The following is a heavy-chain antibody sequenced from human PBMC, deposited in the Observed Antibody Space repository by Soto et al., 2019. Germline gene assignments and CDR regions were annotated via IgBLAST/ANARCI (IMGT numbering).Heavy chain of an antibody. CDR2: ISYDGSNK. CDR1: GFTFSSYG. V-gene: IGHV3-30*18. CDR3: AKGWLFFWSGYLSRFYHYGMDV. D-gene: IGHD3-3*01. J-gene: IGHJ6*02. Sequence: GGSMRLSCAASGFTFSSYGMHWVRQAPGKGLEWVAVISYDGSNKYYADSVKGRFTISRDNSKNTLYLQMNSLRAEDTAVYYCAKGWLFFWSGYLSRFYHYGMDVWGQGTTVTGSS.